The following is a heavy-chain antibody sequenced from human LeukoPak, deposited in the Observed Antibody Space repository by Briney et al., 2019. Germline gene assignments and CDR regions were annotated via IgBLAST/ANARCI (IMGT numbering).Heavy chain of an antibody. CDR2: INPSGGST. D-gene: IGHD3-10*01. CDR1: GYTFTSYY. Sequence: ASVKVSCKASGYTFTSYYMHWVRQAPGQGLEWMGIINPSGGSTSYAQKFQGRVTVTRDTSTSTVYMELSSLRSEDTAVYYCARERGGLNPGSMVRGPFDYWGQGTLVTVSS. J-gene: IGHJ4*02. CDR3: ARERGGLNPGSMVRGPFDY. V-gene: IGHV1-46*01.